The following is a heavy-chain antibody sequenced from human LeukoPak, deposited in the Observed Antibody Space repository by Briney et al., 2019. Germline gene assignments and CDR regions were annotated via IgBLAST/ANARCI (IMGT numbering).Heavy chain of an antibody. CDR1: GFTFSSYW. V-gene: IGHV3-7*01. D-gene: IGHD6-13*01. CDR3: ARSAAAGFDY. J-gene: IGHJ4*02. CDR2: IKQDGSEK. Sequence: PGGSLRLSCAASGFTFSSYWTSWVRQAPGKGLEWVANIKQDGSEKYYVDSVKGRFTISRDNAKNSLYLQMNSLRAEDTAVYYCARSAAAGFDYWGQGTLVTVSS.